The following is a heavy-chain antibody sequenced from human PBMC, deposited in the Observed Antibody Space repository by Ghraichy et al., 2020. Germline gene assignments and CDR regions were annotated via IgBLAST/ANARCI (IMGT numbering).Heavy chain of an antibody. CDR2: INAGNGNT. V-gene: IGHV1-3*01. CDR1: GYTFTSYA. CDR3: ASSRVPYCSGGSCYSRSFWFDP. Sequence: AAVKVSCKASGYTFTSYAMHWVRQAPGQRLEWMGWINAGNGNTKYSQKFQGRVTITRDTSASTAYMELSSLRSEDTAVYYCASSRVPYCSGGSCYSRSFWFDPWGQGTLVTVSS. D-gene: IGHD2-15*01. J-gene: IGHJ5*02.